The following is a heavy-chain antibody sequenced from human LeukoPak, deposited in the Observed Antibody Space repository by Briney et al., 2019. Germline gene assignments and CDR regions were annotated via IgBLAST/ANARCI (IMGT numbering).Heavy chain of an antibody. J-gene: IGHJ4*02. Sequence: GGSLRLSCAASGFIFSSYWMHWVRQVPGKGLVWVSRIKSDGSSTTQADSVKGRFTISRDNAKNTLYLQMNSLRAEDTAVYYCANGYCSSTSCTAMVEFDYWGQGTLVTVSS. D-gene: IGHD2-2*03. CDR3: ANGYCSSTSCTAMVEFDY. CDR2: IKSDGSST. CDR1: GFIFSSYW. V-gene: IGHV3-74*01.